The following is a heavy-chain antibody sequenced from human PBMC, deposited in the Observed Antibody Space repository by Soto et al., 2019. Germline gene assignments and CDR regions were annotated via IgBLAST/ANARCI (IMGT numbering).Heavy chain of an antibody. V-gene: IGHV3-21*01. CDR3: ARVGGLLWFGEPSHASDY. CDR1: GFTFSSYS. D-gene: IGHD3-10*01. Sequence: GGSLRLSCAASGFTFSSYSMNWVRQAPGKGLEWVSSISSSSSYIYYADSVKGRFTISRDNAKNSLYLQMNSLRAEDTAVYYCARVGGLLWFGEPSHASDYWGQGTLVTVSS. CDR2: ISSSSSYI. J-gene: IGHJ4*02.